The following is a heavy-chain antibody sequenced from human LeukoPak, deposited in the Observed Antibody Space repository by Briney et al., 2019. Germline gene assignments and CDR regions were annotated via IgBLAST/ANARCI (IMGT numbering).Heavy chain of an antibody. CDR3: AKVDYWSPENYFDS. V-gene: IGHV3-23*01. Sequence: GGSLRLSCVASGPPFRSYAMTWVRQTPGKGLESVSVITDDEDTYYADSVKGRFTISRDNSQNTVFLQMNSLRVEDTAVYYCAKVDYWSPENYFDSWGQGTLVTVSS. D-gene: IGHD1-1*01. CDR2: ITDDEDT. J-gene: IGHJ4*02. CDR1: GPPFRSYA.